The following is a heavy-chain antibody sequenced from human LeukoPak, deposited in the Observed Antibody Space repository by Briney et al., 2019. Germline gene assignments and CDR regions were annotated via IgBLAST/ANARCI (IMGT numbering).Heavy chain of an antibody. CDR2: ISGSGDKT. V-gene: IGHV3-23*01. Sequence: PGGSLRLSCAASGFTFSSYAMSWVRQAPGKGLEWVSGISGSGDKTYYADSVKGRFTISRDNSKNTLYVQVNSLGTEDTAAYYCAKNWPLRVSRSYYFDYWGQGTLVTVSS. D-gene: IGHD1-1*01. J-gene: IGHJ4*02. CDR1: GFTFSSYA. CDR3: AKNWPLRVSRSYYFDY.